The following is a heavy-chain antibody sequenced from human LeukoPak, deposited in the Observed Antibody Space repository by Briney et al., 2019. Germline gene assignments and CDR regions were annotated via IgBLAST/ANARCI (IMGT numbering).Heavy chain of an antibody. CDR1: GGSISSYY. J-gene: IGHJ4*02. V-gene: IGHV4-59*12. CDR3: ATAGYDSSGYFDY. D-gene: IGHD3-22*01. CDR2: IYYSGST. Sequence: SETLSLTCTVSGGSISSYYWSWIRQPPGKGLEWIGYIYYSGSTNYNPSLKSRVTISVDTSKNQFSLKLSSVTAADTAVYYCATAGYDSSGYFDYWGQGTLVTVSS.